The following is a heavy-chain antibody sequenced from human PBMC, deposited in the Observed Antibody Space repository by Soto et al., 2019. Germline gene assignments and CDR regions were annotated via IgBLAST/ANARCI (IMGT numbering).Heavy chain of an antibody. Sequence: GGSLRLSCAASGFTVSSNYMNWVRQAPGKGLEWVSRIDTDGTTTHYADSVKGRFTISRDNAKSTLYLQMNSLRVEDTAMYYCARDRNGYNFWGQGTMVTVSS. D-gene: IGHD5-12*01. V-gene: IGHV3-74*01. J-gene: IGHJ3*01. CDR2: IDTDGTTT. CDR3: ARDRNGYNF. CDR1: GFTVSSNY.